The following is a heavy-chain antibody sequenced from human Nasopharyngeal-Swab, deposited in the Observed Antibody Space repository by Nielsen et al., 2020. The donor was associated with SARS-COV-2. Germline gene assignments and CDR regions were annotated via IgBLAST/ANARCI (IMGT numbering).Heavy chain of an antibody. CDR3: ARTSYDQNLVDV. J-gene: IGHJ6*02. D-gene: IGHD3-3*01. CDR2: VYKSGST. CDR1: GYSVSSGYY. V-gene: IGHV4-38-2*02. Sequence: SEPLSLTCSVSGYSVSSGYYWGWIRQAPGKGPEWIGSVYKSGSTYFNPSLQSRVTLSLDTSKNQVSLKVTSVTAADTAMYYCARTSYDQNLVDVWGRGTTVTVSS.